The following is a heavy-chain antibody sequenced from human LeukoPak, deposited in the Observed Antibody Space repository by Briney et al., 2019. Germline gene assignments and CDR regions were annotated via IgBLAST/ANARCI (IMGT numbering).Heavy chain of an antibody. D-gene: IGHD6-13*01. CDR2: IYYSGST. CDR3: ARAAEYSSSFNWFDP. J-gene: IGHJ5*02. V-gene: IGHV4-61*01. Sequence: PSETLSLTCTVSGGSVSSGSYYWSWIRQPPGKGLEWIGYIYYSGSTNYNPSLKSRVTISVDTSKNQFSLKLSSVTAADTAVYYCARAAEYSSSFNWFDPWGQGTLVTVSS. CDR1: GGSVSSGSYY.